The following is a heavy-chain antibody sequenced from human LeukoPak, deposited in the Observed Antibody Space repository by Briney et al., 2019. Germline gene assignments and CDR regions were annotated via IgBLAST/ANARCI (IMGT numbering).Heavy chain of an antibody. CDR2: IKQDGSEK. J-gene: IGHJ5*02. D-gene: IGHD6-19*01. CDR3: ARGVSCGWYCNWFDP. V-gene: IGHV3-7*01. Sequence: GGSLRLSCAASGFTFSSYWMSWVRQAPGKGLEWVANIKQDGSEKYYVDSVKGRFTISRDNAKNSLYLQMNSLRAEDTAVYYRARGVSCGWYCNWFDPWGQGTLVTVSS. CDR1: GFTFSSYW.